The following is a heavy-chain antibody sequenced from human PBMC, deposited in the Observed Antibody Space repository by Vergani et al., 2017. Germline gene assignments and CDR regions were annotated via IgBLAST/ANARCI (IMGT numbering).Heavy chain of an antibody. CDR3: ARGADFDWLLSSD. CDR1: GFTFSSYG. Sequence: QVQLVESGGGVVQPGRSLRLSCAAPGFTFSSYGMHWVRQAPGKGLEWVAVIWDDGSNKYYADAVKGRFTISRDNSKNTLYLQMNSLRAEDTAVYYCARGADFDWLLSSDWGQGTLVTVSS. D-gene: IGHD3-9*01. V-gene: IGHV3-33*01. J-gene: IGHJ4*02. CDR2: IWDDGSNK.